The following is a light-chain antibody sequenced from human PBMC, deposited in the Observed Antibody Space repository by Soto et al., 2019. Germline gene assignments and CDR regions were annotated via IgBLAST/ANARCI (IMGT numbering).Light chain of an antibody. CDR2: DAS. Sequence: DIQMTQSPSSLSASVGDRVVITCQASQDINNYLNRYQQKLGKAPKLLIYDASNLEPGVPSRFSGSGTGTHFTFTISSLQPDDYATCYCQQFDLFPLTFGGGTKVEIK. V-gene: IGKV1-33*01. CDR1: QDINNY. CDR3: QQFDLFPLT. J-gene: IGKJ4*01.